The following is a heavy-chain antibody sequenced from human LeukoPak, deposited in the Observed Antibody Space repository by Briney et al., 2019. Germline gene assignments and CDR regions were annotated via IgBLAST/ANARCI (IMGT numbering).Heavy chain of an antibody. CDR3: AKELGRCGGTTCYSYALDT. D-gene: IGHD1-7*01. V-gene: IGHV3-23*01. J-gene: IGHJ3*01. Sequence: PGGSLRLSCAASRFSFNNYAMNWVRKAPGKGLEWVSGISGNGGSANYAESVMGRFTISRDNSENTLFLQMDSLRAEDTAVYYCAKELGRCGGTTCYSYALDTWGQGTTVTVSS. CDR2: ISGNGGSA. CDR1: RFSFNNYA.